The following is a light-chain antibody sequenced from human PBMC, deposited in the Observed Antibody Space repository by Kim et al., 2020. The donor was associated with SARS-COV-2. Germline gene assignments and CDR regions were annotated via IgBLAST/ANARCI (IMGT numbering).Light chain of an antibody. CDR2: QDS. V-gene: IGLV3-1*01. CDR1: KLGDKY. CDR3: QSADSSGTYVV. J-gene: IGLJ2*01. Sequence: SYELTQPPSVSVSPGQTASITCSGDKLGDKYACWYQQKPGQSPVLVIYQDSKRPSGIPERFSGSNSGNTVTLTISGVQAEDEADYYCQSADSSGTYVVFG.